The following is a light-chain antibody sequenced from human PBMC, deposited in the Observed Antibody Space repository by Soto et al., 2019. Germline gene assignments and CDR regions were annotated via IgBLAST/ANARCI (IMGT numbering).Light chain of an antibody. Sequence: IVLTQSPGTLSLSPGERATLSCRASQSVSSYLAWYQQKPGQAPRLLIYGASSRATGIPDRFGGSGSGTDLTLAISRLEPEDFAVYYCQQYGSSPLTFGGGTKVEIK. CDR2: GAS. V-gene: IGKV3-20*01. CDR1: QSVSSY. CDR3: QQYGSSPLT. J-gene: IGKJ4*01.